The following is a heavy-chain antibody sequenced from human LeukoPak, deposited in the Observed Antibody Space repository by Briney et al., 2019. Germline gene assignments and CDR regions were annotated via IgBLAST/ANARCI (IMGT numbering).Heavy chain of an antibody. V-gene: IGHV4-59*08. CDR1: GGSISGHY. J-gene: IGHJ4*02. CDR2: IYYSGST. Sequence: PSETLSLTCTVSGGSISGHYWNWIRQPPGKGLEWIGYIYYSGSTSYNPSLKSRVTISVDTSKNQFSLKLTSVTAADTAAYYCARLAPYPGVWASDYWGQGTLVTVSS. CDR3: ARLAPYPGVWASDY. D-gene: IGHD1-26*01.